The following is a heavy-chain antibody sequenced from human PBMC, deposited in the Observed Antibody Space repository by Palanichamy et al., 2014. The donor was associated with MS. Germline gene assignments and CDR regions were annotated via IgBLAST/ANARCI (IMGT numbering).Heavy chain of an antibody. D-gene: IGHD4-17*01. Sequence: QVQLVESGGGVVQPGRSLRLSCAASGFTFSSYAMHWVRQAPGKGLEWVAVISYDGSNKYYADSVKGRFTISRDNSKNTLYLQMNSLRAEDTAVYYCARDRGYGDYVRYYYGMDVWGQGTTVTVSS. CDR3: ARDRGYGDYVRYYYGMDV. CDR1: GFTFSSYA. CDR2: ISYDGSNK. J-gene: IGHJ6*02. V-gene: IGHV3-30-3*01.